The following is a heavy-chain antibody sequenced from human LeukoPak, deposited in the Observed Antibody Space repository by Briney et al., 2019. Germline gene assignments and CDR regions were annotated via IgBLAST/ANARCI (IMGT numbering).Heavy chain of an antibody. CDR3: ARGDRFDP. CDR1: GGSFSGYY. J-gene: IGHJ5*02. CDR2: INHSGST. V-gene: IGHV4-34*01. Sequence: PSETLSLTCAVYGGSFSGYYWSWIRQPPGKGLEWIGEINHSGSTNYNPSLKRRVTISVDTSKNQFSLKLSSVTAADTAVYYCARGDRFDPWGQGTLVTVSS.